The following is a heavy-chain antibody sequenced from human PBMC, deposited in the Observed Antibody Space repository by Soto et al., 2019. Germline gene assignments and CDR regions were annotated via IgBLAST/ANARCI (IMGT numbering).Heavy chain of an antibody. D-gene: IGHD2-15*01. J-gene: IGHJ4*02. CDR3: AKHLDHSGGHQFYFDY. CDR2: IHTSDSNT. V-gene: IGHV5-51*01. CDR1: GYSFTNYW. Sequence: GESLKISCKDSGYSFTNYWIGWVRQMPGKGLEWMGIIHTSDSNTKYSPSFQGQVTISVDKSIRTAYLQWNSLKASDTAMYYCAKHLDHSGGHQFYFDYWGPGTLVTVSS.